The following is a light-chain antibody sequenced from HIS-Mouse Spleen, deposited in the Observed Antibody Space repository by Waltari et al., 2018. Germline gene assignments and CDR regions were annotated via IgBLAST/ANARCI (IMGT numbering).Light chain of an antibody. J-gene: IGLJ3*02. V-gene: IGLV2-14*03. Sequence: QSALTQPASVSGSPGQSITISCTGTGSYVGGYNYVSWYQQHPGKAPKLMIYDVSNRPSGVSNRFSGSKSGNTASLTISGLQAEDEADYYCSSYTSSSTRVFGGGTKLTVL. CDR2: DVS. CDR1: GSYVGGYNY. CDR3: SSYTSSSTRV.